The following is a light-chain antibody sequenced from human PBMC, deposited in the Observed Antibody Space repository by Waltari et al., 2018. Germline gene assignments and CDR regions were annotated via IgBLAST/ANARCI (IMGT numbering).Light chain of an antibody. CDR2: AAF. J-gene: IGKJ4*01. V-gene: IGKV1-27*01. Sequence: DIQMTQSPSSLSASVGDRVTVTCRASQVINKELTWYQQKPGNAPTRLIYAAFSLQTGVSSRFSGSGSGTDFTLTISSLQPEDVATYYCQHDYPTPLTFGGGTKVEIK. CDR3: QHDYPTPLT. CDR1: QVINKE.